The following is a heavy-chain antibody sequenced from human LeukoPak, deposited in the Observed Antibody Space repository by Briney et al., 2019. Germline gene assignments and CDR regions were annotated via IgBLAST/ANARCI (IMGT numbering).Heavy chain of an antibody. J-gene: IGHJ4*02. D-gene: IGHD5-18*01. CDR2: IYPGDSDT. V-gene: IGHV5-51*01. Sequence: GESLKISCKGSGYSISSYWICWVRQMPGKGLECMGIIYPGDSDTRYSPSFQGQVTISADKSINTAYLQWSSLKASDTAMYYCAKGDTAMVLDYWGQGTLVTVSS. CDR3: AKGDTAMVLDY. CDR1: GYSISSYW.